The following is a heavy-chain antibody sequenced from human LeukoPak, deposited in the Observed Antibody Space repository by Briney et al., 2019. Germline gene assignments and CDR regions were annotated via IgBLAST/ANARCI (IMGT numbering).Heavy chain of an antibody. V-gene: IGHV3-74*01. Sequence: GGSLRLSCAASGFDFSSNWMHWARHAPGQGLVWVSRIKGDGISTNYADSVKGRFTISRDIAKNTLYLQMNSLRAEDTGVYYCAKDHYWSIDYWGRGTLVTVS. D-gene: IGHD3-3*01. J-gene: IGHJ4*02. CDR2: IKGDGIST. CDR1: GFDFSSNW. CDR3: AKDHYWSIDY.